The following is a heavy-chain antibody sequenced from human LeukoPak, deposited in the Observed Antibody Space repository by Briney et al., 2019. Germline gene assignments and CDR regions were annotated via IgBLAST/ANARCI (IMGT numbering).Heavy chain of an antibody. J-gene: IGHJ4*02. D-gene: IGHD1-26*01. CDR3: AREGGRGFMDY. V-gene: IGHV1-46*01. Sequence: ASVKVSCTASGYTFTSYYMHWVRQAPGQGLEWMGIINPSGGSTSYAQKFQGRVTMTRDTSISTAYMELSRLRSDDTAVYYCAREGGRGFMDYWGQGTLVTVSS. CDR2: INPSGGST. CDR1: GYTFTSYY.